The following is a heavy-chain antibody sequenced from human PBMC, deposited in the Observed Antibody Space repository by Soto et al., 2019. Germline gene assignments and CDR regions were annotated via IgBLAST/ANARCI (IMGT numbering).Heavy chain of an antibody. Sequence: EVLLVESGGGLVQPGGSLRLSCAVSGFIFSDHYMDWVRQAPGKGLEWVGRTGDKANSYTVQYAASVKGRFIISRDDSRNSLYLQRNSLKNDDTAVYYCTRERYHYGLDVWGQGTTVTVSS. V-gene: IGHV3-72*01. CDR1: GFIFSDHY. CDR2: TGDKANSYTV. CDR3: TRERYHYGLDV. J-gene: IGHJ6*02.